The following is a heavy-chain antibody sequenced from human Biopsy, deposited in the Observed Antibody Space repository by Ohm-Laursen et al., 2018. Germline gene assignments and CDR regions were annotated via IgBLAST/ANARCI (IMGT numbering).Heavy chain of an antibody. V-gene: IGHV3-21*01. CDR3: ARESALKWYQSLSYFNGMDV. Sequence: SLRLSCAASGFPFHHYAMTWVRPAPGAGLEWVSSIRRRRRALSSADSVKGRFTISRDNAKNSLFLHMNSLRAEDTAVYYCARESALKWYQSLSYFNGMDVWGQGTTVTVSS. CDR1: GFPFHHYA. D-gene: IGHD2-2*01. CDR2: IRRRRRAL. J-gene: IGHJ6*02.